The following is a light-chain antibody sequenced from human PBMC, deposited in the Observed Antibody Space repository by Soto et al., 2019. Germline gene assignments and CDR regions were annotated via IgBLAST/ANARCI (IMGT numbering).Light chain of an antibody. J-gene: IGKJ1*01. Sequence: EIVLTQSPGTLSLSPGERATLSCRASQSVTSSYLAWYQQKPGQAPRLLIYGASSRATGIPDRFSGGGSGTDFTLSISRLEPEDFAVYYCQQHGSSPRTFGQGTKVEIE. CDR3: QQHGSSPRT. CDR1: QSVTSSY. V-gene: IGKV3-20*01. CDR2: GAS.